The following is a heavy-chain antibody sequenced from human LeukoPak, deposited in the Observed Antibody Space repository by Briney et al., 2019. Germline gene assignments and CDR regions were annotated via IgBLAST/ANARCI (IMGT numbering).Heavy chain of an antibody. Sequence: PSQTLSLTCTVSGGSISSGDYYWSWIRQPPGKGLEWIGEINHSGSTNYNPSLKSRVTISVDTSKNQFSLKLSSVTAADTAVYYCARLYYYDSSGYYLLDYYYGMDVWGQGTTVTVSS. CDR2: INHSGST. V-gene: IGHV4-30-4*01. J-gene: IGHJ6*02. CDR1: GGSISSGDYY. CDR3: ARLYYYDSSGYYLLDYYYGMDV. D-gene: IGHD3-22*01.